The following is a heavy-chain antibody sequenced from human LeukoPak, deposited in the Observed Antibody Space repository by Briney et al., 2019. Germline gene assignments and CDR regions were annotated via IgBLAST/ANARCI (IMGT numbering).Heavy chain of an antibody. CDR1: GFTFSSYW. Sequence: TGGSLTLSCAASGFTFSSYWMSWVRQAPGKGLEWVANIKQDGSEKYYVDSVKGRFTISRDNANNSLYLQMNSLRAEDTAVYYCTRDIYYGSSSGYCFDPWGQGTLVTVSS. D-gene: IGHD6-6*01. CDR2: IKQDGSEK. CDR3: TRDIYYGSSSGYCFDP. V-gene: IGHV3-7*01. J-gene: IGHJ5*02.